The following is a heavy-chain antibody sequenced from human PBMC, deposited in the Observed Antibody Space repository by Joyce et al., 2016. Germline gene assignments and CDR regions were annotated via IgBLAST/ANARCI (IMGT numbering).Heavy chain of an antibody. V-gene: IGHV4-30-4*01. D-gene: IGHD3-9*01. J-gene: IGHJ4*02. CDR1: GGPISSGDYY. CDR2: IHYIVST. CDR3: ASDLLTGYSHFDY. Sequence: QVQLQESGPGLVKPSQTLSLTCTVSGGPISSGDYYWSWIRQSPGKGLEWIEYIHYIVSTSYNPSLKSRLTISVDTSKNQFSLKLSSETAADTAVYYCASDLLTGYSHFDYWGQGTLVIVSS.